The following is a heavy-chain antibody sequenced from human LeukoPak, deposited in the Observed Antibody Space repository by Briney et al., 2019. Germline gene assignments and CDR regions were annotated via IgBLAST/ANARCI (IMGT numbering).Heavy chain of an antibody. V-gene: IGHV4-59*01. Sequence: SETLSLTCTVSGGSLSNYYWSWIRQPPGKGLEWIGYIYYSGSTNYNPSLKSRVTISVDTSKNQFSLKLSSVTAAATAMYYRTRDVYCGGDCSYFDSWGQGTLVSVSS. CDR1: GGSLSNYY. J-gene: IGHJ4*02. D-gene: IGHD2-21*02. CDR3: TRDVYCGGDCSYFDS. CDR2: IYYSGST.